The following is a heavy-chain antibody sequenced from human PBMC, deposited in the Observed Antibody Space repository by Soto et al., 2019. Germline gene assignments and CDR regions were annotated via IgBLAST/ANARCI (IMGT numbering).Heavy chain of an antibody. Sequence: ASVKVSCKVSGYTLTELSMHWVRQAPGKGLEWMGGFDPEDGETIYAQKFQGRVTMTEDTSTDTAYMELSSLRSEDTAVYYCATGPYIAAAANYYFDYWGQGTLVTVSS. CDR3: ATGPYIAAAANYYFDY. J-gene: IGHJ4*02. CDR1: GYTLTELS. D-gene: IGHD6-13*01. CDR2: FDPEDGET. V-gene: IGHV1-24*01.